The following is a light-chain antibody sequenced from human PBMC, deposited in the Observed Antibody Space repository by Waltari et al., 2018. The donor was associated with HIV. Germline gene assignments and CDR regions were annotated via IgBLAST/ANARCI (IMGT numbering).Light chain of an antibody. CDR1: SSDLGSYNY. CDR2: DVN. Sequence: QSALTQPRPVSGSPGQSVTISCTGISSDLGSYNYVSWYQQDPGKAPKLMLFDVNKRPSGVPARFSGSTSGNTASLTISGLQAEDEADYYCCSNAGSHVVFGGGTKVTVL. CDR3: CSNAGSHVV. J-gene: IGLJ2*01. V-gene: IGLV2-11*01.